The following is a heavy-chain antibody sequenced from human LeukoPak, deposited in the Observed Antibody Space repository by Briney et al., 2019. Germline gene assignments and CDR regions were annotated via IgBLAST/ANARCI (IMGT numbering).Heavy chain of an antibody. CDR1: GFTFSRYS. CDR3: ARDKIVGATHFDY. Sequence: GGSLRLSCAASGFTFSRYSMNWVRQAPGKGLEWVSSISSTSSYIYYADSLKGRFTISRDNAKNSLYLQMNSLRAEDTAVYYCARDKIVGATHFDYWGQRTLVTVSS. V-gene: IGHV3-21*01. J-gene: IGHJ4*02. CDR2: ISSTSSYI. D-gene: IGHD1-26*01.